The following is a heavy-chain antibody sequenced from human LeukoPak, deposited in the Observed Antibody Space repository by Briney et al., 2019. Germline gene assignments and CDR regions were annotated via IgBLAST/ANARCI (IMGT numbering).Heavy chain of an antibody. Sequence: GGSLRLSCAASGFIFSSYWMTWVRQAPGMRLEWVSIISGSGGTTYYADSVKGRFTISRDNSKDTLYLQMDSLRGDDTATYYCARKMGGGFLPPQYWGQGTLVTVSS. D-gene: IGHD1-26*01. CDR1: GFIFSSYW. J-gene: IGHJ4*02. CDR3: ARKMGGGFLPPQY. V-gene: IGHV3-23*01. CDR2: ISGSGGTT.